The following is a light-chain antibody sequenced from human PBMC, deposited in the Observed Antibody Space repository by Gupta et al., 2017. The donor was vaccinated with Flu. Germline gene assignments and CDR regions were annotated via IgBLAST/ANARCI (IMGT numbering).Light chain of an antibody. CDR3: ATWDDSLKGWV. CDR1: NSNIGGNS. CDR2: SNH. Sequence: QSVLTQPPSASGTPGPRVTISCSGSNSNIGGNSVNWYQQFPGTAPKLLIHSNHQRPSGVPDRFSGSKSGTSASLAISGLQSEDDADYFCATWDDSLKGWVFGGGTKLTVL. J-gene: IGLJ3*02. V-gene: IGLV1-44*01.